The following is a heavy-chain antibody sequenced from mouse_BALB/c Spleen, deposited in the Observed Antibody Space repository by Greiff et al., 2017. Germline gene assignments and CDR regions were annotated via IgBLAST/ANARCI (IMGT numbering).Heavy chain of an antibody. D-gene: IGHD2-4*01. V-gene: IGHV1-4*01. CDR2: INPSSGYT. CDR3: ARYDYDDYAMDY. Sequence: QVQLQQSGAELARPGASVKMSCKASGYTFTSYTMHWVKQRPGQGLEWIGYINPSSGYTNYNQKFKDKATLTADKSSSTAYMQLSSLTSEDSAVYYCARYDYDDYAMDYWGQGTSVTVSS. CDR1: GYTFTSYT. J-gene: IGHJ4*01.